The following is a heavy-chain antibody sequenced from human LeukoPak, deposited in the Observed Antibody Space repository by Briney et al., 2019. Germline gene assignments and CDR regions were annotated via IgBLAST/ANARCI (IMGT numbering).Heavy chain of an antibody. J-gene: IGHJ4*02. CDR1: GFTFSSYA. CDR2: IKEGGSEK. V-gene: IGHV3-7*01. CDR3: AGGRRLGY. D-gene: IGHD3-16*01. Sequence: PGGSLRLSCAASGFTFSSYAMHWVRQAPGKALEWVANIKEGGSEKYYVASVKGRFSISRDNAKNSLYLQMNSLKAGDKAVYYCAGGRRLGYWGQGTLVTVSS.